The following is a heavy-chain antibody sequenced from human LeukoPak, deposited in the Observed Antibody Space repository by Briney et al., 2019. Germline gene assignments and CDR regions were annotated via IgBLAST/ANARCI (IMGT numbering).Heavy chain of an antibody. CDR2: INHSGST. CDR1: GGSFSGYY. CDR3: ARVGGFPKAAYYYYYMDV. Sequence: SGTLSLTCAVYGGSFSGYYWSWIRQPPGKGLEWIGEINHSGSTKYNPSLKSRLTTSVDTSKNQFSLKLSSVTAADTAVYYCARVGGFPKAAYYYYYMDVWGKGTTVTVSS. J-gene: IGHJ6*03. D-gene: IGHD2-15*01. V-gene: IGHV4-34*01.